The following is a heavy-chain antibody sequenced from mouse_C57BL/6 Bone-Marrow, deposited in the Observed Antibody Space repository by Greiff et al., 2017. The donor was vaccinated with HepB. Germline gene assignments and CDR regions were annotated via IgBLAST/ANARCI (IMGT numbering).Heavy chain of an antibody. CDR2: ISSGSSTI. CDR1: GFTFSDYG. Sequence: EVQLVESGGGLVKPGGSLKLSCAASGFTFSDYGMHWVRQAPEKGLEWVAYISSGSSTIYYADPVKGRFTISRDNAKNTLFLQMTILRSEDTAMYYCARNFYYLDYWGQGTTLTVSS. V-gene: IGHV5-17*01. CDR3: ARNFYYLDY. J-gene: IGHJ2*01.